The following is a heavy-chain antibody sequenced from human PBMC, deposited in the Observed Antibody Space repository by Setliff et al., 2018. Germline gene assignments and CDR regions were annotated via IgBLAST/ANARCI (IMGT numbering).Heavy chain of an antibody. CDR1: GYAFTTYA. V-gene: IGHV7-4-1*02. CDR3: ARDLGYCSGTSCHGDWFDP. J-gene: IGHJ5*02. CDR2: INTNTGSP. Sequence: ASVKVSCKASGYAFTTYAITWMRQAPGQGLEYMGWINTNTGSPSYAQGFTGRFVFYLDTAVSTAYLQISSLKPEDTAVYYCARDLGYCSGTSCHGDWFDPWGQGTLVTVSS. D-gene: IGHD2-2*01.